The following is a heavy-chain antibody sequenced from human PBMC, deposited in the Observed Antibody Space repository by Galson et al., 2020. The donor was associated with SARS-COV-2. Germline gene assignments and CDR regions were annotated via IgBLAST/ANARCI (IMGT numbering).Heavy chain of an antibody. CDR2: IYTSGST. V-gene: IGHV4-4*07. CDR3: AGERVWASGWSYGMGV. J-gene: IGHJ6*02. Sequence: ASETLSLTCTVSGGSISSYYWSWIRQPAGQGLEWDWRIYTSGSTNYNPSLKSRVPMSVATSKNQFPLKLSSVTAADTAVYYCAGERVWASGWSYGMGVWGQGTTVTVSS. D-gene: IGHD6-19*01. CDR1: GGSISSYY.